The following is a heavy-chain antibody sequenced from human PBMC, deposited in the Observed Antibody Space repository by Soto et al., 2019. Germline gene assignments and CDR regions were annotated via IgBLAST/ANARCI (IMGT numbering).Heavy chain of an antibody. Sequence: SETLSLTCAVYGGSFSGYYWSWIHQPPGKGLEWIGEINHSGSTNYNPSLKSRVTISVDTSKNQFSLKLSSVTAADTAVYYCARGPMITFGGVIDYYFDYWGQGTLVTVSS. CDR3: ARGPMITFGGVIDYYFDY. J-gene: IGHJ4*02. CDR1: GGSFSGYY. V-gene: IGHV4-34*01. CDR2: INHSGST. D-gene: IGHD3-16*02.